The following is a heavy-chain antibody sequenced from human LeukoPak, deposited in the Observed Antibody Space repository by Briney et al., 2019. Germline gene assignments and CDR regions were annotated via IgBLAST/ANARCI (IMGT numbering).Heavy chain of an antibody. CDR1: GFTFSSYW. J-gene: IGHJ6*04. Sequence: GGSLRLSCAPSGFTFSSYWMSWVRQAPGKGLEWVANIKQDGSEKYYVDSVKGRFTISRDNAKNSLYLQMNSLRAEDTAVYYCARKAYGLDGWGKGTTVTVSS. CDR3: ARKAYGLDG. CDR2: IKQDGSEK. V-gene: IGHV3-7*03.